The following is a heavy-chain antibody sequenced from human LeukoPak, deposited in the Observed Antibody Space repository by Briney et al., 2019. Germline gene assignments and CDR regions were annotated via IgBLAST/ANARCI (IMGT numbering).Heavy chain of an antibody. CDR2: ISYDGSNK. CDR1: GFTFSSYA. J-gene: IGHJ4*02. CDR3: GREKEAPFHY. Sequence: GRSLRLSCAASGFTFSSYAMHWVRQAPGKGLEWVAVISYDGSNKYYADSVKGRFTISRDNSKNTLYLQMNSLRAEDTAVYYCGREKEAPFHYWGQGTLVTVSS. V-gene: IGHV3-30-3*01.